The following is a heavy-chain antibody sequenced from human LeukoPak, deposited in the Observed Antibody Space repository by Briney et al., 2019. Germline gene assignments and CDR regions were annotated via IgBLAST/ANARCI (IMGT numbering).Heavy chain of an antibody. D-gene: IGHD6-25*01. Sequence: GGSLRLSCAASGFTFSGSAMHWVRQASGKGLEWVGRVRSKDNGYATSYTASVKGRFTTSRDDSKNMAYLQMDSLKTEDTAVYFCSRTSDAAWYFDLWGRGTLVTVSS. CDR3: SRTSDAAWYFDL. CDR1: GFTFSGSA. V-gene: IGHV3-73*01. J-gene: IGHJ2*01. CDR2: VRSKDNGYAT.